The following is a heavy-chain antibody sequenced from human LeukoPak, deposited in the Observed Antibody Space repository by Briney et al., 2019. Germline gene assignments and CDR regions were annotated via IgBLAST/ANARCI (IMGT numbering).Heavy chain of an antibody. Sequence: ASVKVSCKASVYTFTSYGISWVRQAPGQGLEWKGWISAYNGNTNYAQKLQGRVTMTTDTSTSTAYMELRSLRSDDTAVYYCARDHCSSTSCSSTPTNWFDPWGQGTLVTVSS. CDR2: ISAYNGNT. J-gene: IGHJ5*02. CDR1: VYTFTSYG. V-gene: IGHV1-18*01. D-gene: IGHD2-2*01. CDR3: ARDHCSSTSCSSTPTNWFDP.